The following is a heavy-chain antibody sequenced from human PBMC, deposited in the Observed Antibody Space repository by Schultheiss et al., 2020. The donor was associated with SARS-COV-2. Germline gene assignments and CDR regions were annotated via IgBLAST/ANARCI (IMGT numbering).Heavy chain of an antibody. D-gene: IGHD5-24*01. CDR2: IYYSGST. CDR3: ARGGRRWLQRRTYTNAFDI. J-gene: IGHJ3*02. Sequence: SETLSLTCAVYGESLSGYYWSWIRQHPGKGLEWIGYIYYSGSTNYNPSLKSRVTISVDTSKNQFSLKLSSVTAADTAVYYCARGGRRWLQRRTYTNAFDIWGQGTMVTVSS. V-gene: IGHV4-34*01. CDR1: GESLSGYY.